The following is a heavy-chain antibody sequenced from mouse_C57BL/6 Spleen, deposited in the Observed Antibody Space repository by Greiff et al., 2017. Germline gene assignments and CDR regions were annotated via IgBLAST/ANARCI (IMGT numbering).Heavy chain of an antibody. CDR3: ARGGLTGTSWFAY. J-gene: IGHJ3*01. CDR2: IYPSDSET. Sequence: VQLQQPGAELVRPGSSVKLSCKASGYTFTSYWMDWVKQRPGQGLEWIGNIYPSDSETHYNQKFKDKATLTVDKSSSTAYMQLSSLTSEDSAVYYCARGGLTGTSWFAYWGQGTLVTVSA. D-gene: IGHD4-1*01. CDR1: GYTFTSYW. V-gene: IGHV1-61*01.